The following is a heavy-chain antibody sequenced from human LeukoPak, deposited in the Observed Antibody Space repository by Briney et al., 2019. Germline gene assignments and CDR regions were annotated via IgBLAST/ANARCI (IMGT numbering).Heavy chain of an antibody. Sequence: GGSLRLSCAASGFTFSSYAMSWVRQAPGKGLEWVSAISGSGGSTYYADSVKGRFTISRDNSKNTLYLQMNSLRVEDTAVYYCTRCRENDFWSGSPVDYWGQGTLVTVSS. CDR2: ISGSGGST. V-gene: IGHV3-23*01. D-gene: IGHD3-3*01. CDR1: GFTFSSYA. CDR3: TRCRENDFWSGSPVDY. J-gene: IGHJ4*02.